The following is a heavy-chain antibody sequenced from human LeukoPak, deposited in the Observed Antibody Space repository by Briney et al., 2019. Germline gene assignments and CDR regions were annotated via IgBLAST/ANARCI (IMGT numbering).Heavy chain of an antibody. Sequence: GGSLRLSCAASGFTFSSYSMNWVRQAPGKGLEWVSSISSSSYIYYADSVKGRFTISRDNAKNSLYLQMNSLRAEDTAVYYCARTAYGDYDYFDYWGQGTLVTVSS. D-gene: IGHD4-17*01. CDR2: ISSSSYI. J-gene: IGHJ4*02. CDR3: ARTAYGDYDYFDY. V-gene: IGHV3-21*01. CDR1: GFTFSSYS.